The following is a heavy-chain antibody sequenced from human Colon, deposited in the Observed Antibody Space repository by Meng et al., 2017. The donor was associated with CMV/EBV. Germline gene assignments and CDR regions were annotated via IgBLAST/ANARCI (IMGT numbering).Heavy chain of an antibody. CDR3: AKSRSSTPGIVDD. CDR1: GVSVTSGAYH. J-gene: IGHJ4*02. V-gene: IGHV4-61*08. D-gene: IGHD2/OR15-2a*01. CDR2: IYDTGIT. Sequence: QDWGPGLGQRSATPSLICRVSGVSVTSGAYHWSWIRQSPGKGLEWIGYIYDTGITIYNPSLKSRVTIFLETSKNQFSLNLNSMTTADTAVYYCAKSRSSTPGIVDDWGQGTLVTVSS.